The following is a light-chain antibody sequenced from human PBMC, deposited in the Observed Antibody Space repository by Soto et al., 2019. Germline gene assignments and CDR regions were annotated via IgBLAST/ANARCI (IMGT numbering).Light chain of an antibody. CDR3: QQVNTFPIT. CDR1: QGVGRW. CDR2: ATS. Sequence: DVQMTQSPSSVSASVGDRVIITCRASQGVGRWLAWYQQKPGKVPKLLIYATSNLQSGVPSRFSGSGSGTDFALTIISLQPEDFATYYCQQVNTFPITFGQGTRLEI. V-gene: IGKV1-12*01. J-gene: IGKJ5*01.